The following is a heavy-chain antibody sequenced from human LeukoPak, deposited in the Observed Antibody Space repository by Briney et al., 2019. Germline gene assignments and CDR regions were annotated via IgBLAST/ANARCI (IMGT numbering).Heavy chain of an antibody. CDR1: GFTFSSCA. D-gene: IGHD4-17*01. CDR2: ISGSGGST. J-gene: IGHJ4*02. Sequence: GGSLRLSCAPSGFTFSSCAMNRVRQAPGKGLEWVSAISGSGGSTYYADSVKGRFTISRDNSKNTLYLQMNSLRAEDTAVYYCAKVADYGDYFDYWGQGTLVTVSS. V-gene: IGHV3-23*01. CDR3: AKVADYGDYFDY.